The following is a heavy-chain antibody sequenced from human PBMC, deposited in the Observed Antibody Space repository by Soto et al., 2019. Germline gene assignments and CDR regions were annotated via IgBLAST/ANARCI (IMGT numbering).Heavy chain of an antibody. CDR1: GGSISSGGYY. Sequence: QVQLQESGPGLVKPSQTLSLTCTVSGGSISSGGYYWSWIRQHPGKGLEWIGYIYYSGSTYYNPSLKSRVTISVDTSKNQFSLKLSSVTAADTAVYYCARVAAVAGLYYYGMDVWGQGTTVTVSS. CDR3: ARVAAVAGLYYYGMDV. V-gene: IGHV4-31*03. D-gene: IGHD6-19*01. CDR2: IYYSGST. J-gene: IGHJ6*02.